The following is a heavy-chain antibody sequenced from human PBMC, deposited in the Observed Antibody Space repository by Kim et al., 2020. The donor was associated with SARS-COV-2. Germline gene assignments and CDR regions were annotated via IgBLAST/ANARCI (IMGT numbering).Heavy chain of an antibody. D-gene: IGHD3-3*01. Sequence: ASVKVSCKASGYTFTSYAMNWVRQAPGQGLEWMGWINTDTANPTYAQGFTERFVFSLDTSANTAYLQISGLKTEDTAVYYCARGYYYDFWSGYEGDNWFDPWGQGTLVTVSS. V-gene: IGHV7-4-1*02. CDR1: GYTFTSYA. CDR3: ARGYYYDFWSGYEGDNWFDP. CDR2: INTDTANP. J-gene: IGHJ5*02.